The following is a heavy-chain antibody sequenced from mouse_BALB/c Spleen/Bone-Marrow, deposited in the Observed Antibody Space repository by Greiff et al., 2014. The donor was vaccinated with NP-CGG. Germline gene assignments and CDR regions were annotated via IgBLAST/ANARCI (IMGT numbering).Heavy chain of an antibody. J-gene: IGHJ2*01. V-gene: IGHV1-7*01. D-gene: IGHD4-1*01. Sequence: QVQLKHSGAELAKPGASVKMSCKASGYTFTSYWMHWVKQRPGQGLEWIGYINPSTGYTEYNQKFKDKATLTADKSSSTAYMQLSSLTSEDSAVYYCARGVGRAFDYWGQGTTLTVSS. CDR2: INPSTGYT. CDR1: GYTFTSYW. CDR3: ARGVGRAFDY.